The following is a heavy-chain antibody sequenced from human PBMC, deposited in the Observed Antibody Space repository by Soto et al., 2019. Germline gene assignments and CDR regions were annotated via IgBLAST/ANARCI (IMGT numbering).Heavy chain of an antibody. J-gene: IGHJ4*02. CDR3: ARHWSRWELQGIFDY. V-gene: IGHV4-39*01. Sequence: SETLSLTCTVSGGSISSSSYYWGWIRQPPGKGLEWIGSIYYSGSTYYNPSLKSRVTISVDTSKNQFSLKLSSVTAADTAVYYCARHWSRWELQGIFDYWGQGTLVTVSS. D-gene: IGHD1-26*01. CDR1: GGSISSSSYY. CDR2: IYYSGST.